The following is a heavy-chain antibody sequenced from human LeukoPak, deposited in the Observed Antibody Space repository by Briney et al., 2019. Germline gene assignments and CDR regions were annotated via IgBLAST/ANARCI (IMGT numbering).Heavy chain of an antibody. CDR2: ISSSSSYI. Sequence: GGSLRLSCAASGFTFSSYSMNWVRQAPGKGLEWVSSISSSSSYIYYADSVKGRFTISRDNAKSSLDLEMNSLRAEDTAVYYCARAMSTFGGVRNYFDSWGQGTLVTVSS. V-gene: IGHV3-21*06. D-gene: IGHD3-16*01. CDR1: GFTFSSYS. CDR3: ARAMSTFGGVRNYFDS. J-gene: IGHJ4*02.